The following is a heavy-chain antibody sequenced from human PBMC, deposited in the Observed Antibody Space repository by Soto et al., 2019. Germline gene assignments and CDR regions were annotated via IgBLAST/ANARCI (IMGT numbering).Heavy chain of an antibody. CDR2: IYSGGST. Sequence: EVQLVESGGGLIQPGGSLRLSCAASGFTVSSNYMSWVRQAPGKGLEWVSVIYSGGSTYYADSVKGRFTISRDNSKHTLYLQMNSLRAEDTAVYYCARGEVVGQWLTTEAYWGQGTLVTVSS. CDR1: GFTVSSNY. V-gene: IGHV3-53*01. CDR3: ARGEVVGQWLTTEAY. D-gene: IGHD6-19*01. J-gene: IGHJ4*02.